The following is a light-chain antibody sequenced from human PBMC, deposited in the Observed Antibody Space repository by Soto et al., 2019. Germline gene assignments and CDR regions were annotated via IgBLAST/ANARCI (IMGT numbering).Light chain of an antibody. CDR1: QSISSY. CDR3: QHSYSTPHT. J-gene: IGKJ2*01. Sequence: DIQMTQSPSSLSASVGDRVTITCRASQSISSYLNWYQQKPGKAPKVLIYAASSLQSGVPSRFSGSGSGTDFTLTIRSLQPEDFATYYCQHSYSTPHTFGQGTKLEIK. CDR2: AAS. V-gene: IGKV1-39*01.